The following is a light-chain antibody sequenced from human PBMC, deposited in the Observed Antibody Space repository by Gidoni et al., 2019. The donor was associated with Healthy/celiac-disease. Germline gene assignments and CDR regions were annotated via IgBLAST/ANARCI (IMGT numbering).Light chain of an antibody. V-gene: IGLV2-14*01. Sequence: QSALTQPASVSGSPGQSITISCTGTSSDGGGYNYVSWYQQHPGKAPKLMIYEVSNRPSGVSNRFSGSKSGNTASLTISGLQAEDEADYYCSSYTSSSTRGVVFGGGTKLTVL. CDR3: SSYTSSSTRGVV. J-gene: IGLJ2*01. CDR2: EVS. CDR1: SSDGGGYNY.